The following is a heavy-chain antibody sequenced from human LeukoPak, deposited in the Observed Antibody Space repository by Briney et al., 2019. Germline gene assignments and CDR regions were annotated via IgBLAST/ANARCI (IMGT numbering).Heavy chain of an antibody. CDR2: IYYSGST. D-gene: IGHD3-22*01. CDR1: GGSISSGDYY. J-gene: IGHJ3*02. CDR3: ASRVKYYYDSSGPDAFDI. V-gene: IGHV4-30-4*08. Sequence: SETLSLTCTVSGGSISSGDYYWSWIRQPPGKGLEWIGYIYYSGSTYYNPTLKSRVTISVDTSKNHFSLKLSSVTAADTAVYYCASRVKYYYDSSGPDAFDIWGQGTMVTVSS.